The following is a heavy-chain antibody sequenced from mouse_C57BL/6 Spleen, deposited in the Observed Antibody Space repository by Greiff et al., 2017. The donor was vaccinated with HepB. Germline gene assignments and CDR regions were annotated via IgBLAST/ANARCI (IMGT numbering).Heavy chain of an antibody. CDR1: GYTFTSYW. CDR3: ARWFITTVGYFDV. D-gene: IGHD1-1*01. CDR2: IYPGSGST. V-gene: IGHV1-55*01. Sequence: QVQLQQSGAELVKPGASVKMSCKASGYTFTSYWITWVKQRPGQGLEWIGDIYPGSGSTNYNEKFKSKATLTVDTSSSTAYMQLSSLTSEDSAVYYCARWFITTVGYFDVWGTGTTVTVSS. J-gene: IGHJ1*03.